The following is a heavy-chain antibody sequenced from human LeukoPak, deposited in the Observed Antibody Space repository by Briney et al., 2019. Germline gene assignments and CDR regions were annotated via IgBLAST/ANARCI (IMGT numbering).Heavy chain of an antibody. CDR3: ARGNILTGYGGVY. Sequence: SVKVSCKASGYTFTNYGISWVRQAPGQGLEWMGGIIPIFGTANYAQKFQGRVTITTDESTSTAYMEMSSLRSEDTAVYYCARGNILTGYGGVYWGQGTLVTVSS. J-gene: IGHJ4*02. V-gene: IGHV1-69*05. CDR2: IIPIFGTA. D-gene: IGHD3-9*01. CDR1: GYTFTNYG.